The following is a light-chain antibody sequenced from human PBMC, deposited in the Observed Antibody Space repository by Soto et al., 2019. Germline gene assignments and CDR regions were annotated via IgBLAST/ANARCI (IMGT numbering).Light chain of an antibody. CDR3: LQDNNYPWT. Sequence: AIQMTQSPSSLSASVGDRVTITCRASQDIRNRLGWYQQKPGKAPRLLIYAASSLQSGVPSRFSGSGSGTDFTHTISCLQPEDFATYYCLQDNNYPWTFGQGTKVETK. CDR2: AAS. J-gene: IGKJ1*01. V-gene: IGKV1-6*01. CDR1: QDIRNR.